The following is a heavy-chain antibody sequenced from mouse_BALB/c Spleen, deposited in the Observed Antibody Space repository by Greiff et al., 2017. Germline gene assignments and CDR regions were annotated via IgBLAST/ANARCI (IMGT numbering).Heavy chain of an antibody. V-gene: IGHV1-9*01. D-gene: IGHD6-1*01. J-gene: IGHJ4*01. CDR3: ARSGPQGAMDY. CDR2: ILPGSGST. Sequence: QVQLQQSGAELMKPGASVKISCKATGYTFSSYWIEWVKQRPGHGLEWIGEILPGSGSTNYNEKFKGKATFTADTSSNTAYMQLSSLTSEDSAVYYCARSGPQGAMDYWGQGTSVTVSS. CDR1: GYTFSSYW.